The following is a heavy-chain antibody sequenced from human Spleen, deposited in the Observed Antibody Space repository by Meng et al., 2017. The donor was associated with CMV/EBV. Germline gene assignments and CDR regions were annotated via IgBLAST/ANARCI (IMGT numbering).Heavy chain of an antibody. CDR2: TYYRSKWYN. J-gene: IGHJ4*02. CDR1: VPSNSAA. CDR3: ARGTLDTAMVLFDY. D-gene: IGHD5-18*01. Sequence: VPSNSAAWNWIRQSPSRGLEWLGRTYYRSKWYNDYAVSVKSRITINPDTSKNQFSLQLKSVTPEDTAVYYCARGTLDTAMVLFDYWGQGTLVTVSS. V-gene: IGHV6-1*01.